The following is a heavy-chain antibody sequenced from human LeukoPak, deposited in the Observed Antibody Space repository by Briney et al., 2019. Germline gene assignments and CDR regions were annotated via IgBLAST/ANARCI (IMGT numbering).Heavy chain of an antibody. CDR1: GGSFSGYY. CDR2: INHSGST. Sequence: PSETLSLTCAVYGGSFSGYYWSWIRQPPGKGLEWIGEINHSGSTNYNPSLKSRVTISVDTSKNQFSLKLSPLTAADTAVYSCARDSSRAGFDPWGQGTLVTVSS. CDR3: ARDSSRAGFDP. V-gene: IGHV4-34*01. D-gene: IGHD2-15*01. J-gene: IGHJ5*02.